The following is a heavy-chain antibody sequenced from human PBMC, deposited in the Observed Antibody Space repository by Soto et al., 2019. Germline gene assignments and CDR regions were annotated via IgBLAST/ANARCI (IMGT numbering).Heavy chain of an antibody. CDR2: INAGNGNT. CDR3: ARDIAVAGTKKNDYYYGMDV. V-gene: IGHV1-3*01. CDR1: GYSFTSYA. D-gene: IGHD6-19*01. Sequence: ASVKLACKASGYSFTSYAMHWPRQAQGQRREWMGWINAGNGNTKYSQKFQGRVTITRDTSASTAYMELSSLRSEDTAVYYCARDIAVAGTKKNDYYYGMDVWGQGTTVTVSS. J-gene: IGHJ6*02.